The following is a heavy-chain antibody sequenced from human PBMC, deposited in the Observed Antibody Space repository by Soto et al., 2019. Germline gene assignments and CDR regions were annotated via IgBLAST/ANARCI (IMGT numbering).Heavy chain of an antibody. CDR3: ARALYCTNGACYSV. CDR2: MYPNSGNT. D-gene: IGHD2-8*01. CDR1: GYTFTSYD. V-gene: IGHV1-8*01. Sequence: ASVKVSCKAAGYTFTSYDINWVRQATGQGLEWMGWMYPNSGNTGYAQKFQGRVTMTRNTSISTAYMELSSLRSEDTAVFYRARALYCTNGACYSVWGQGTLVTVSS. J-gene: IGHJ4*02.